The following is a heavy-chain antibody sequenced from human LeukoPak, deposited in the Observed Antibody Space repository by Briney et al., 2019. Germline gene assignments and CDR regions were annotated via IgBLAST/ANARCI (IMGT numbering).Heavy chain of an antibody. CDR3: ARGGSRWLQLRRPNDY. V-gene: IGHV3-11*04. Sequence: PGGSLRLSCAASGFTFSDYYMSWIRQAPGKGLEWVSYISSSGSSIYYAGSVKGRFTISRDNAKNSLYLQIHSLRAEDTAVYYCARGGSRWLQLRRPNDYWGQGSLVTVSS. CDR2: ISSSGSSI. J-gene: IGHJ4*02. CDR1: GFTFSDYY. D-gene: IGHD5-24*01.